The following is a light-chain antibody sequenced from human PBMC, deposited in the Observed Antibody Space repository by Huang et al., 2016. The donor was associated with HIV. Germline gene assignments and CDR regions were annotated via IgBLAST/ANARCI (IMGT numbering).Light chain of an antibody. CDR2: AAS. Sequence: IRITQSPSSLSASTGDRVTIACRASQDISNFLAWFQQKPGRAPELLMYAASTLQPGVPSRFSDNGSATDFTLTIACLQSEDFATYYCQQYDSYPWTFGQGTQVEV. CDR1: QDISNF. J-gene: IGKJ1*01. V-gene: IGKV1-8*01. CDR3: QQYDSYPWT.